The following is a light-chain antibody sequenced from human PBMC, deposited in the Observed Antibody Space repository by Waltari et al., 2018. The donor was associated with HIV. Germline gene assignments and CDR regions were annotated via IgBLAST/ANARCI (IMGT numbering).Light chain of an antibody. Sequence: QSALTQPHALPGSPGQSVHISRTGTSRDIGGYNYVSWYPQFPGKAPSVIIHDVNKGPSGVPDRFSGSKSGNTASLTISGLQTDDEADYYCCSYAGNSDVVFGGGTTLTVL. V-gene: IGLV2-11*01. J-gene: IGLJ2*01. CDR2: DVN. CDR1: SRDIGGYNY. CDR3: CSYAGNSDVV.